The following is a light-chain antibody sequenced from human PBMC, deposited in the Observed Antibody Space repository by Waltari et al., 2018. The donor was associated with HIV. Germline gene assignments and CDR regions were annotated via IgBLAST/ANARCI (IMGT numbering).Light chain of an antibody. J-gene: IGKJ4*01. CDR2: AAS. V-gene: IGKV1-39*01. CDR3: QQTYSTLSLT. Sequence: IQLTQSPSSLSASVGYRLAITCRASQSISTYLNWYQQKPGKAPKLLIYAASSLQSGVPSRFSGSGSGTDFTLTISSLQPEDFATYYCQQTYSTLSLTFGGGTKVEIK. CDR1: QSISTY.